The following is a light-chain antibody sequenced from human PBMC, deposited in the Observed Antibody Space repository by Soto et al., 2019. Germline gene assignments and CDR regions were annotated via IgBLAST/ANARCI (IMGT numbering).Light chain of an antibody. Sequence: QSVLTQPASVSGSPGQPIPISCTGTSSDVGGYNYVSWYQHHPGKAPKLMIYDVSNRPSGVSNRFSGSKSGNTASLTISGLQPEDEADYYCSSYTTSNTRQIVFGTGTKVTVL. CDR1: SSDVGGYNY. CDR3: SSYTTSNTRQIV. CDR2: DVS. V-gene: IGLV2-14*03. J-gene: IGLJ1*01.